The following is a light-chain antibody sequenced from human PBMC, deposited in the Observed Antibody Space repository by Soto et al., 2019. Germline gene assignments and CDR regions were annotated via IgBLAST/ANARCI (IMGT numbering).Light chain of an antibody. Sequence: QSALTQPASVSGSPGQSITISCTGTSSDVGSYNLVSWYQQHPGKAPKLMIYEVSKRPSGVSNRFSGSKSGNTASLTISGLQAEDEADYYCCSYAGWEEVFGGGTKLTVL. CDR3: CSYAGWEEV. CDR2: EVS. V-gene: IGLV2-23*02. CDR1: SSDVGSYNL. J-gene: IGLJ2*01.